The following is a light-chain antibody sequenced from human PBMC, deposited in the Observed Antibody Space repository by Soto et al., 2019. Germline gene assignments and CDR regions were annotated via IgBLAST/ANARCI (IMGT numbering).Light chain of an antibody. Sequence: QSVLTQPASVSGSPGQSITISCTGTSXDVGAYNYVSWYQHHPGKVPKLLIYEVTNRPSGVSDRFSGSKSGNTASLTISGLQAEDEADYYCSSKSDGSTLFVFGTGTKVTVL. CDR2: EVT. CDR1: SXDVGAYNY. V-gene: IGLV2-14*01. CDR3: SSKSDGSTLFV. J-gene: IGLJ1*01.